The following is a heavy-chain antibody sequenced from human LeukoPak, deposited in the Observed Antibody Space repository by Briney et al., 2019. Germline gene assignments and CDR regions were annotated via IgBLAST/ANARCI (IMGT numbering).Heavy chain of an antibody. CDR3: ARGPGGWYSSSWYSGWFDP. CDR2: ISYDGSNK. CDR1: GFTFSSYA. Sequence: PGRSLRLSCAASGFTFSSYAMHWVRQAPGKGLEWVAAISYDGSNKYYADSVKGRFTISRDNSKNTLYLQMNSLRAEDTAVYYCARGPGGWYSSSWYSGWFDPWGQGTLVTVSS. D-gene: IGHD6-13*01. J-gene: IGHJ5*02. V-gene: IGHV3-30-3*01.